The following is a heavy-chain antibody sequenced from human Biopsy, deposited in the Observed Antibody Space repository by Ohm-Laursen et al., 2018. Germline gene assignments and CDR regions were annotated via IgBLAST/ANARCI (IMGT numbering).Heavy chain of an antibody. V-gene: IGHV4-59*08. J-gene: IGHJ5*02. CDR3: ARDYDTSGYYYVS. D-gene: IGHD3-22*01. CDR1: GGSFTGHY. CDR2: VYYSGST. Sequence: SQTLSLTCTVSGGSFTGHYWTWIRQPPGKGLEWIGDVYYSGSTNRNPSLKSRVTILVDTSKNQFSLKLNSVTAADTAVYYCARDYDTSGYYYVSWGQGTLVTVSS.